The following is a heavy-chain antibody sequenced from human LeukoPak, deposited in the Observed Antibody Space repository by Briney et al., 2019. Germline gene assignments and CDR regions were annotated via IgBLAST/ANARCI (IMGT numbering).Heavy chain of an antibody. CDR2: IHHSGST. CDR3: ARDVYGTGNWLDP. Sequence: SGTLSLTCAVSGGSMNINTWWSWVRQPPGKGLEWIGEIHHSGSTNYNPSLRSRVTISVDKSKNQFSLHPTSVTAADTAVYYCARDVYGTGNWLDPWGQGTLVSVSS. V-gene: IGHV4-4*02. CDR1: GGSMNINTW. D-gene: IGHD3-10*01. J-gene: IGHJ5*02.